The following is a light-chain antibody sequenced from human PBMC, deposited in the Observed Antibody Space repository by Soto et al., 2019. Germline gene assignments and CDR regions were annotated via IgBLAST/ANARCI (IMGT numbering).Light chain of an antibody. J-gene: IGLJ2*01. Sequence: QSVLTQPPSVSGAPGQRVTISCTGSSSNIGAGYDVHWYQQLPGTHPKLLIHGNSNRPSGVPDRLSGSKSGTSASLAITGLQDEDEAGYYCQSYDSRRSVSVVGGGTKLTVL. CDR1: SSNIGAGYD. CDR3: QSYDSRRSVSV. CDR2: GNS. V-gene: IGLV1-40*01.